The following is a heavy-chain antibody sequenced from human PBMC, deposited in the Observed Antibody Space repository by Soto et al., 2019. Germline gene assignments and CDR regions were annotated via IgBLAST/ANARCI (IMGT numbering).Heavy chain of an antibody. CDR1: GGSISTFY. J-gene: IGHJ4*02. V-gene: IGHV4-59*01. CDR3: ARERDQSFDY. Sequence: SETLSLTCTVSGGSISTFYWNWIRQPPGKGLEWIGYIYYSGSTNYNPSLRSRVTISVDTSKNQFSLKLNSVTAAETAVYYCARERDQSFDYWGQGTLVTVSS. CDR2: IYYSGST.